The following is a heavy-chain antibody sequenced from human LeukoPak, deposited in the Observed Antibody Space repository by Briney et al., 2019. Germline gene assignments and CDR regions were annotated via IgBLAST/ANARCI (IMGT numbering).Heavy chain of an antibody. Sequence: GASVKVSCKASGYTFTNYGISWVRQAPGQGLEWMGWISAYNGNTNYAQKLQGRVTMTTDTSTSTAYMELRSLRSDDTAVYYCARERQSGSYHAFDPWGQGTLVTVSS. CDR3: ARERQSGSYHAFDP. V-gene: IGHV1-18*01. J-gene: IGHJ5*02. CDR1: GYTFTNYG. CDR2: ISAYNGNT. D-gene: IGHD1-26*01.